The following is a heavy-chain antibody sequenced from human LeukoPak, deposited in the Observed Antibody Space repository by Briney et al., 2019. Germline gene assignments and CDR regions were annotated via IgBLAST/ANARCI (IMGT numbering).Heavy chain of an antibody. CDR1: EFTFSNYW. Sequence: GGSLRLSCAASEFTFSNYWMHWVRQAPGKGLVWVSRINSDGSSTNYADFVKGRFIISRDNAKNTLYMQMNSLRAEDTGVYYCASSALGYCSSSSCYAGPDYWGQGTLVTVSS. J-gene: IGHJ4*02. D-gene: IGHD2-2*01. CDR3: ASSALGYCSSSSCYAGPDY. CDR2: INSDGSST. V-gene: IGHV3-74*01.